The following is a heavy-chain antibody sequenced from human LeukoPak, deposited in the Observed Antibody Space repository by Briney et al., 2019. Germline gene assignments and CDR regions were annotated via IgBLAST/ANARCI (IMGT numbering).Heavy chain of an antibody. CDR1: RFTFSSYA. V-gene: IGHV3-30-3*01. D-gene: IGHD2/OR15-2a*01. CDR3: ARDPLSHEYYFDY. Sequence: PGGSLRLSCAASRFTFSSYAMHWVRQAPGKGLEWVAVISYDGSNKYYADSVKGRFTISRDNSKNTLYLQMNSLRAEDTAVYYCARDPLSHEYYFDYWGQGTLVTVSS. J-gene: IGHJ4*02. CDR2: ISYDGSNK.